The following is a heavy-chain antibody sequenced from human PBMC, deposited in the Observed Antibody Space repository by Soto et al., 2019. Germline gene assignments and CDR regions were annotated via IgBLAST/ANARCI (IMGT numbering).Heavy chain of an antibody. D-gene: IGHD3-22*01. J-gene: IGHJ6*02. Sequence: TGGPLRLSCGASGFPFSSHSMNWVRQAPGQGLERVSYISSSSRTIHYADSVKGRFTISRDNAKSSLYLQMNRLRDEDTAVYHCARDISSDYYYFGMGVWGQGTTVTVSS. CDR3: ARDISSDYYYFGMGV. V-gene: IGHV3-48*02. CDR2: ISSSSRTI. CDR1: GFPFSSHS.